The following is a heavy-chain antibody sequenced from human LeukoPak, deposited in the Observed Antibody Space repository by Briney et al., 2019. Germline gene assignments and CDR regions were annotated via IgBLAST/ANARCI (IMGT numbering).Heavy chain of an antibody. CDR1: GGSISSSNW. J-gene: IGHJ4*02. CDR3: AREDYRSGSVDY. V-gene: IGHV4-4*02. Sequence: PSETLSLTCAVSGGSISSSNWWSWVRQPPGKWLEWIGEIYHSGSTNYNPSLKSRVTISVDKSKNQFSLNLSSVTAADTAVYYCAREDYRSGSVDYWGQGTLVTVSS. CDR2: IYHSGST. D-gene: IGHD3-10*01.